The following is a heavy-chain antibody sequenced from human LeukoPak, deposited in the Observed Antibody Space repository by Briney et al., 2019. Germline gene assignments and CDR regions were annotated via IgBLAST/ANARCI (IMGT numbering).Heavy chain of an antibody. V-gene: IGHV3-48*01. D-gene: IGHD3-10*01. CDR1: RFTFSNYG. Sequence: GGSLRLSCAASRFTFSNYGVNWVRQAPGKGLEWVSYINSRSSTIYYADSVRGRFTISRDNAKNSLYLQMNSLRAEDTAVYYCARLMIRGVTSKDYWGQGTLVTVSS. CDR3: ARLMIRGVTSKDY. CDR2: INSRSSTI. J-gene: IGHJ4*02.